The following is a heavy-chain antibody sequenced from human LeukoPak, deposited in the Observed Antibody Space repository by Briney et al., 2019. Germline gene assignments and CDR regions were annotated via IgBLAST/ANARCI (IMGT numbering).Heavy chain of an antibody. Sequence: GGSLRLSCAASGFTFSSYGMHWVRQAPGKGLEWVAVISYDGSNKYYADSVKGRFTISRDNAKNSLYLQMNSLRAEDTAVYYCARALLLNPYCGGDCSREAFDIWGQGTMVTVSS. CDR3: ARALLLNPYCGGDCSREAFDI. V-gene: IGHV3-30*03. CDR1: GFTFSSYG. D-gene: IGHD2-21*02. J-gene: IGHJ3*02. CDR2: ISYDGSNK.